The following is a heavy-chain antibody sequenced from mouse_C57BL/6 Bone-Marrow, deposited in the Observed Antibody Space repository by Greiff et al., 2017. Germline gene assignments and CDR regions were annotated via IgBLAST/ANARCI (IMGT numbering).Heavy chain of an antibody. D-gene: IGHD2-4*01. CDR3: ARSYDYDDYSMDY. CDR2: MHPNGGSP. CDR1: GYTFTNYW. Sequence: QVQLQQPGAELVKPGASVKLSCKASGYTFTNYWMHWVKQRPGQGLEWIGMMHPNGGSPDYNEKFKSEATLSVDKSSRTAYMELSSLTSEDSAVYYCARSYDYDDYSMDYWGQATSVTDSS. J-gene: IGHJ4*01. V-gene: IGHV1-64*01.